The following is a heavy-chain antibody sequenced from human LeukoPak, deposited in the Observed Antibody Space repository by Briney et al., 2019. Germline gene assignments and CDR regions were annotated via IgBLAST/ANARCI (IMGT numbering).Heavy chain of an antibody. D-gene: IGHD2-15*01. J-gene: IGHJ4*02. V-gene: IGHV3-7*01. CDR3: ARVGGHCSGGSCYSPSSNFDY. CDR1: GFTFSSYW. CDR2: IKQDGSEK. Sequence: GGSLRLSCAASGFTFSSYWMSWVRQAPGKGLEWVAKIKQDGSEKYYVDSVKGRFTISRDNAKNSLYLQMNSLRVEDTAVYYCARVGGHCSGGSCYSPSSNFDYWGQGTLVTVSS.